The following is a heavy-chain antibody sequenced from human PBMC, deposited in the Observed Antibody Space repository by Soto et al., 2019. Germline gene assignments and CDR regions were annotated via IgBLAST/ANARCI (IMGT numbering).Heavy chain of an antibody. Sequence: QVQLVQSGGEGKKPGASVKVSCKASGYTFTSYGISWVRQAPGQGLEWMGWISAYNGNNNYAQKLQGRVTMTTDTSTSTAYMELRSLRSDDTAVYYCARVGYSSGWVYNWFDPWGQGTLVTVSS. D-gene: IGHD6-19*01. V-gene: IGHV1-18*04. CDR3: ARVGYSSGWVYNWFDP. CDR2: ISAYNGNN. J-gene: IGHJ5*02. CDR1: GYTFTSYG.